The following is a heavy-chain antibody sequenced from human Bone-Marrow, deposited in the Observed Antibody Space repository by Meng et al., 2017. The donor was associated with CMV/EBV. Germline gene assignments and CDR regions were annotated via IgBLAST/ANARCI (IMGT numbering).Heavy chain of an antibody. CDR2: IYYSGST. D-gene: IGHD6-25*01. V-gene: IGHV4-31*03. J-gene: IGHJ4*02. Sequence: LYITCTVSSASISSGGFYWSWIRQHPGRGLEWIGYIYYSGSTYFNPSLKSRLTISVDTSKNQFSPKLSSVTAADTAVYYCARDSGDYPDYWGQGTLVTVSS. CDR1: SASISSGGFY. CDR3: ARDSGDYPDY.